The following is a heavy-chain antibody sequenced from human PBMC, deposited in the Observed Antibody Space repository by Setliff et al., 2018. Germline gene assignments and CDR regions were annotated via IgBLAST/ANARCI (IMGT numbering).Heavy chain of an antibody. CDR3: ARGKIRITMIVVPTGGAFDI. J-gene: IGHJ3*02. D-gene: IGHD3-22*01. V-gene: IGHV4-39*07. Sequence: SETLSLTCSVSGGPISRSSYHYVWIRQPPGKGLEWIGSIYYSGTTHYNPSLKSRVTISVDTSKNQFSLKLSSVTAADTAVYYCARGKIRITMIVVPTGGAFDIWGQGTMVTVSS. CDR2: IYYSGTT. CDR1: GGPISRSSYH.